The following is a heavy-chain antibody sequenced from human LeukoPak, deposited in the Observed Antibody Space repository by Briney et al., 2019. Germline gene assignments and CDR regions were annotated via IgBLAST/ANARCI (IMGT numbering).Heavy chain of an antibody. D-gene: IGHD2-2*02. CDR3: ARSGHQLLYPNFDY. J-gene: IGHJ4*02. CDR2: INNSGST. CDR1: GGSFSGYY. Sequence: SETLSLTCAVYGGSFSGYYWRWLRQPPGKGLEWVGEINNSGSTNYNPSLNSRVTISVDTSNIQFSLMLSSVTAAYTAVYYCARSGHQLLYPNFDYWGQGTLVTVSS. V-gene: IGHV4-34*01.